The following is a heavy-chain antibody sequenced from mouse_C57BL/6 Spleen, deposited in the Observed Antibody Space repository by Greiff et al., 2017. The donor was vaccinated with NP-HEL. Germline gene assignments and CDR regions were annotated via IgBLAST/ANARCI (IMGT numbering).Heavy chain of an antibody. V-gene: IGHV1-7*01. D-gene: IGHD1-1*01. J-gene: IGHJ4*01. Sequence: VQLQQSGAALAEPGASVKLSCKASGYTFTSYWMHWVKQRPGPGLEWIGYINPSSGYTKYNQKFKDKATLTADKSSSTAYMQLSSLTYEDSAVYYCARSNYYGSSYLYYYAMDYWGQGTSVTVSS. CDR2: INPSSGYT. CDR1: GYTFTSYW. CDR3: ARSNYYGSSYLYYYAMDY.